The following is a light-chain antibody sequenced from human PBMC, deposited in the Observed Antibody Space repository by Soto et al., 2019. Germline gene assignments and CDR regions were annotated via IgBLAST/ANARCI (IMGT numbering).Light chain of an antibody. J-gene: IGKJ1*01. CDR3: QRRSNWWT. Sequence: EIVLTQSPATLSLSPGERATLSCRASQSVSSYLAWYQQKPGQAPRLLIYDASNRATGIPARFSGSGSGTDFTLTISSLEPEDFAVYYCQRRSNWWTCGQGTKVEIK. CDR2: DAS. V-gene: IGKV3-11*01. CDR1: QSVSSY.